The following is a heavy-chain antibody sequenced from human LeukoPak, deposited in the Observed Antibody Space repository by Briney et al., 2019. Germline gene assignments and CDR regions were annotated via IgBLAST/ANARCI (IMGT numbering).Heavy chain of an antibody. V-gene: IGHV1-18*01. CDR1: GYTFTSYG. CDR3: ARDALLVAGTPVGIDY. Sequence: ASVKVSCKASGYTFTSYGISWVRQAPGQGLEWMGWISAYNGNTNYAQKLQGRVTMTTDTSTSTAYMELRSLRSDDTAVYYCARDALLVAGTPVGIDYWGQGTLVTVSS. CDR2: ISAYNGNT. J-gene: IGHJ4*02. D-gene: IGHD6-19*01.